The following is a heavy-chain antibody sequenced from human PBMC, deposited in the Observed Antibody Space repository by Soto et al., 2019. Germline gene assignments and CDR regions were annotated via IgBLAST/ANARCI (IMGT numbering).Heavy chain of an antibody. D-gene: IGHD6-6*01. J-gene: IGHJ4*02. CDR2: IYSGGST. CDR3: ARDRTISDYRSSGALGL. V-gene: IGHV3-66*01. Sequence: EVQLVESGGGLVQPGGSLRLSCAVSGFTVSGHYMSWVRQAPGKGLEWVSVIYSGGSTYYENSVTGRFTISRDNSRNTVYLQMNSLRAEDTAVYYCARDRTISDYRSSGALGLWGQGTLVSVSS. CDR1: GFTVSGHY.